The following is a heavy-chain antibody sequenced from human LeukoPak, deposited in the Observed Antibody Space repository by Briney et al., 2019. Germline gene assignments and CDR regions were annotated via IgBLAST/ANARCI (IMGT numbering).Heavy chain of an antibody. V-gene: IGHV3-48*02. CDR1: GFTFSRHS. CDR3: ARNSIAVAGIFDY. D-gene: IGHD6-19*01. J-gene: IGHJ4*02. CDR2: ISSSSSSI. Sequence: GGSLRLSCAGSGFTFSRHSMNWVRQAPGKGLEWVSYISSSSSSIYYADSVKGRFTISRNNAKNSMYLRMKSLRDEDTAVYYCARNSIAVAGIFDYWGQGTLVTVSS.